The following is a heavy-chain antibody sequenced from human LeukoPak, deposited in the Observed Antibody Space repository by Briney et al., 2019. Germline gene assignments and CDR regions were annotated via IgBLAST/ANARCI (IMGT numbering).Heavy chain of an antibody. J-gene: IGHJ4*02. CDR3: ARVWREYYYDSSGYYDY. Sequence: GGSLRLSCAASGFTFSDYYMSWIREAPGKGLEWVSYISSSGSTIYYADSVKGRFTISRDNAKNSLYLQMNSLRAEDSAVYYCARVWREYYYDSSGYYDYWGQGTLVTVSS. CDR1: GFTFSDYY. V-gene: IGHV3-11*01. CDR2: ISSSGSTI. D-gene: IGHD3-22*01.